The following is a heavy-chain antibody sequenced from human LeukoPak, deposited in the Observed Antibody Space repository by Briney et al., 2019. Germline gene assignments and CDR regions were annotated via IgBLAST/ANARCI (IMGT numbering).Heavy chain of an antibody. V-gene: IGHV1-18*01. CDR3: ATGYYDSSGYYDYYGMDV. J-gene: IGHJ6*02. Sequence: ASVKVSCKASGYTFTSYGISWVRQAPGQGLEWMGWISAYNGNTNYAQKLQGRVTMTTDTSTSTAYMELRSLRSDGTAVYYCATGYYDSSGYYDYYGMDVWGQGTTVTVSS. D-gene: IGHD3-22*01. CDR2: ISAYNGNT. CDR1: GYTFTSYG.